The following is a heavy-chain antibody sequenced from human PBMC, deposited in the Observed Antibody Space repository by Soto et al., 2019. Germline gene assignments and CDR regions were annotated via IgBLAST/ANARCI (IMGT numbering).Heavy chain of an antibody. Sequence: ASVKVSCKASGYSFTSLDINWVRQTAGQGLEWMGWMQPSTGRTGYAQKFQGRVTMTRDTSINTAYMELTTLTSDDTAFYYCARGVSAGVDYWGQGTLVSVSS. D-gene: IGHD1-26*01. J-gene: IGHJ4*02. CDR2: MQPSTGRT. CDR3: ARGVSAGVDY. V-gene: IGHV1-8*01. CDR1: GYSFTSLD.